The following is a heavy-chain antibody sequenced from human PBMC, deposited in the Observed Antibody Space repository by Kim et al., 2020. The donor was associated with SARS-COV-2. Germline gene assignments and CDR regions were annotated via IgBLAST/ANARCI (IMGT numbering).Heavy chain of an antibody. CDR2: ISSSSSTI. CDR1: GFTFSSYS. D-gene: IGHD3-22*01. J-gene: IGHJ4*02. CDR3: ARDVRYYDSSGYSDLFDY. Sequence: GGSLRLSCAASGFTFSSYSMNWVRQAPGKGLEWVSYISSSSSTIYYADSVKGRFTISRDNAKNSLYLQMNSLRDEDTAVYYCARDVRYYDSSGYSDLFDYWGQGTLVTVSS. V-gene: IGHV3-48*02.